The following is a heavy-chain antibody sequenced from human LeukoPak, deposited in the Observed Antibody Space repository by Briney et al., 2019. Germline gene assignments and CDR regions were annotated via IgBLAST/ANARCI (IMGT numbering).Heavy chain of an antibody. CDR3: ARAYDSSGYYLLGY. CDR1: GGSISSGDYY. V-gene: IGHV4-30-4*01. CDR2: IYYSGST. J-gene: IGHJ4*02. Sequence: SETLSLTCTVSGGSISSGDYYWSWIRQPPGMGLEWIGYIYYSGSTYYNPSLKSRVTISVDTSKNQFSLKLSSVTAADTAVYYCARAYDSSGYYLLGYWGQGTLVTVSS. D-gene: IGHD3-22*01.